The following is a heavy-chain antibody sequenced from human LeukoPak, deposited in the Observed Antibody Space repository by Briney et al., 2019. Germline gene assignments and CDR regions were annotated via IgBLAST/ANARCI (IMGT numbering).Heavy chain of an antibody. D-gene: IGHD5-24*01. J-gene: IGHJ3*02. CDR3: ARGLEMATINDALDI. CDR1: GYIFGNSY. V-gene: IGHV1-46*01. Sequence: ASVKVSCKASGYIFGNSYIQWVRQAPGQGLEWMGIIKPSGGSTSYAQRFQGRVTMTRDTSTSTVYMELSSLRSEDTAVYYCARGLEMATINDALDIWGQGTMVTVSS. CDR2: IKPSGGST.